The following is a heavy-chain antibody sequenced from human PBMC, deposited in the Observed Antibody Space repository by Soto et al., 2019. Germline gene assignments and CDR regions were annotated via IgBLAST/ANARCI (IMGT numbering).Heavy chain of an antibody. CDR1: GFSLSTSGVG. Sequence: QITLKESGPTLVKPTQTLTLTCTFSGFSLSTSGVGVAWIRQPPGKALEWLALIYWDDDKRYRPPLECRLTITKDTSKNQVVRTMTNIDSVDTATYYCAYLPCSGGSCYWFSFAGMDVWGQGTTVTVSS. V-gene: IGHV2-5*02. CDR3: AYLPCSGGSCYWFSFAGMDV. CDR2: IYWDDDK. J-gene: IGHJ6*02. D-gene: IGHD2-15*01.